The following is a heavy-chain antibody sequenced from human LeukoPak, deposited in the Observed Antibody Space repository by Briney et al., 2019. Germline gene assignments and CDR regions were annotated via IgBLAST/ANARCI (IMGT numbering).Heavy chain of an antibody. J-gene: IGHJ3*02. CDR1: GFTFSSYA. Sequence: GGSLRLSCAASGFTFSSYAMHWVRQAPGKGLEWVAVISYDGSNKYYADSVKGRFTISRDNSKNTLYLQMNSLRAEDTAVYYCARVPATGYSSGLGAFDIWGQGTMVTVSS. CDR3: ARVPATGYSSGLGAFDI. V-gene: IGHV3-30-3*01. CDR2: ISYDGSNK. D-gene: IGHD6-19*01.